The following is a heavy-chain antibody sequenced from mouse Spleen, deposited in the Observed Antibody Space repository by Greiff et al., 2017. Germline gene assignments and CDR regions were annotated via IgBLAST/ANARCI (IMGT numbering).Heavy chain of an antibody. Sequence: EVQLQQSGPELVKPGASVKISCKASGYSFTGYYMNWVKQSPEKSLEWIGEINPSTGGTTYNQKFKAKATVTVDKSSSTAYMQLKSLTSEDSAVYYWARRTLYYGNYGAMDYWGQGTSVTVSS. J-gene: IGHJ4*01. CDR1: GYSFTGYY. CDR2: INPSTGGT. D-gene: IGHD2-1*01. CDR3: ARRTLYYGNYGAMDY. V-gene: IGHV1-42*01.